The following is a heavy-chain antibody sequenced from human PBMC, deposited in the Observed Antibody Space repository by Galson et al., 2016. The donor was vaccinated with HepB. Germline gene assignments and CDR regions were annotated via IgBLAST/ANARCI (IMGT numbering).Heavy chain of an antibody. CDR3: TRDSNPLYYNFWSGYLLADY. D-gene: IGHD3-3*01. CDR2: IRSKTYGGTT. V-gene: IGHV3-49*03. Sequence: SLRLSCAASGFTFGDYAMSWFRQAPGKGLEWVGFIRSKTYGGTTEYAASVKGRFTISRDDSKTIAYLQMNSLITEDTAVYYCTRDSNPLYYNFWSGYLLADYWGQGTLVTVSS. J-gene: IGHJ4*02. CDR1: GFTFGDYA.